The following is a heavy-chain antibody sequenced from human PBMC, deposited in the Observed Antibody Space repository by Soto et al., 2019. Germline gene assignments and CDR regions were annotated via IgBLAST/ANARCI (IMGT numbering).Heavy chain of an antibody. J-gene: IGHJ6*04. V-gene: IGHV3-30-3*01. CDR1: GFTCSSYA. CDR2: ISYDGSNK. CDR3: AREYLTHSYGMDV. D-gene: IGHD2-2*02. Sequence: GRSLGLSFAASGFTCSSYAMHWFRQAPGKGLEWVAVISYDGSNKYYADSVKGRFTISRDNSKNTLYLQMNSLRAEDTAVYYWAREYLTHSYGMDVCGKVTTV.